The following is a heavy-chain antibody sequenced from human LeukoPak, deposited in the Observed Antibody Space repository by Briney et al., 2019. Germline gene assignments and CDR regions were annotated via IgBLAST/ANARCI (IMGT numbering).Heavy chain of an antibody. CDR1: GGSISSSSYY. V-gene: IGHV4-39*07. Sequence: SETLSLTCTVSGGSISSSSYYWGWIRQPPGKGLEWIGSIYYSGSTYYNPSLKSRVTISVDTSKNQFSLKLSSVTAADTAVYYCARPYYDILTGYPYFDYWGQGTLVTVSS. J-gene: IGHJ4*02. D-gene: IGHD3-9*01. CDR3: ARPYYDILTGYPYFDY. CDR2: IYYSGST.